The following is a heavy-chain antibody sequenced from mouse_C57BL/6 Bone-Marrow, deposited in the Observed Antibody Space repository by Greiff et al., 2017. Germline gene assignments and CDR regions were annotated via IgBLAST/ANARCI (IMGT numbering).Heavy chain of an antibody. D-gene: IGHD1-1*01. CDR2: IRNKANGYTT. Sequence: DVQLVESGGGLVQPGGSLSLSCAASGFTFTDYYMSWVRQPPGKALEWLGFIRNKANGYTTEYSASVKGRFTISRDNSQSILYLQMNALRAEDSATYYCARSPYYYGSMWFDYWGQGTLVTVSA. J-gene: IGHJ3*01. V-gene: IGHV7-3*01. CDR1: GFTFTDYY. CDR3: ARSPYYYGSMWFDY.